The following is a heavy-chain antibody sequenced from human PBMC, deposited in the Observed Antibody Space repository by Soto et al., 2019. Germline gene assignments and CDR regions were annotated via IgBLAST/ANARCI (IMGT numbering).Heavy chain of an antibody. D-gene: IGHD1-26*01. CDR3: ARDSGSYMYVSD. CDR2: ISAYNGET. CDR1: GYTFTSSG. Sequence: QVQLVQSGAEVKKPGASVKVSCKASGYTFTSSGFSWVRQAPGQGLEWMAWISAYNGETHYAQKFQGRVTMTTDTSTRKSYMELRSLRSDDTAVYYCARDSGSYMYVSDWGQGTLVTVSS. J-gene: IGHJ4*02. V-gene: IGHV1-18*01.